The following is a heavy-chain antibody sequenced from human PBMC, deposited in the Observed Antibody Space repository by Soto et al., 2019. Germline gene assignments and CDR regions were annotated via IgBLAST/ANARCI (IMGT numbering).Heavy chain of an antibody. CDR1: GYTFAGYY. D-gene: IGHD1-7*01. J-gene: IGHJ6*02. CDR3: ARDPEGYNWNFLGLYYGMDV. CDR2: INPNSGGT. V-gene: IGHV1-2*02. Sequence: VASVKVSCKASGYTFAGYYMHWVRQAPGQGLEWMGWINPNSGGTNYAQKFQGRVTMTRDTSISTAYTELSRLRSDDTAVYYCARDPEGYNWNFLGLYYGMDVWGQGTTVTVSS.